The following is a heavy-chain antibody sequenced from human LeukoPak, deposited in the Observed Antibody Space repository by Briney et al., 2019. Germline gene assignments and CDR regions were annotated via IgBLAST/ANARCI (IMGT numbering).Heavy chain of an antibody. J-gene: IGHJ4*02. Sequence: GRTLRLSCAASGFTFSNAWLSWVRQAPGQGLEWVGRIKSGTIDYAAPVKGRFTISRDDSKNTLYLQMNSLKTEDTALYYCTTDHHYDSGSYKGYWGQGTLVTVSS. CDR1: GFTFSNAW. CDR3: TTDHHYDSGSYKGY. D-gene: IGHD3-10*01. V-gene: IGHV3-15*01. CDR2: IKSGTI.